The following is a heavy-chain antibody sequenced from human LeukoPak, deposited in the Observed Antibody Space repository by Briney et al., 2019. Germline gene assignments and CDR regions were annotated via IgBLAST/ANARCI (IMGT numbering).Heavy chain of an antibody. CDR1: GFTFSSYA. J-gene: IGHJ3*02. V-gene: IGHV3-64*01. CDR3: ARDGAVAGNDAFDI. Sequence: GGSLRLSCAASGFTFSSYAMHWVRQAPGKGLEYVSAISSNGGSTYYANSVKGRFTISRDNSNNTLYLQMGSLRAEDMAVYYCARDGAVAGNDAFDIWGQGTMVTVSS. CDR2: ISSNGGST. D-gene: IGHD6-19*01.